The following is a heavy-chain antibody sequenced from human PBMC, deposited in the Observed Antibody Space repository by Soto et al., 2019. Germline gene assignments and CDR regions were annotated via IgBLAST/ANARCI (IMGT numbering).Heavy chain of an antibody. D-gene: IGHD7-27*01. CDR1: GGSISSGGYS. J-gene: IGHJ5*01. CDR2: IYHSGST. V-gene: IGHV4-30-2*01. CDR3: ARVPGP. Sequence: SETLCLTWAVSGGSISSGGYSWSWIRQPPGKGLEWIGYIYHSGSTYYNPSLKSRVTISVDRSKNQFSLKLSSVTAADTAVYYCARVPGPWGQGTLVTGSS.